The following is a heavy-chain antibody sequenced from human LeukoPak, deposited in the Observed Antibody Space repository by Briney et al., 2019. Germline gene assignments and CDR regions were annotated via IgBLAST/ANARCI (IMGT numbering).Heavy chain of an antibody. D-gene: IGHD2-2*01. CDR2: INHSGST. V-gene: IGHV4-39*07. CDR1: GGSISSSSYS. J-gene: IGHJ3*02. Sequence: SETLSLTCTVSGGSISSSSYSWSWIRQPPGKGLEWIGEINHSGSTNYNPSLKSRVTISVDTSKDQFSLKLSSVTAADTAVYYCAREEDCSSTSCSDDAFDIWGQGTMVTVSS. CDR3: AREEDCSSTSCSDDAFDI.